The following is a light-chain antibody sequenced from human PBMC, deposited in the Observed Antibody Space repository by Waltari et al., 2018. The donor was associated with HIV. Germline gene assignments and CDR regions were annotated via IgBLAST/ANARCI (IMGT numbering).Light chain of an antibody. V-gene: IGKV1-5*03. CDR3: QQYNSLPWT. CDR2: QSS. Sequence: DIQLTQSPSTLSTSVGDRVIITCRASQTVNKWLAWYQQKLGRAPRVIIYQSSTLENGVPSRFSSSASGVDFTLTISSLQPEDLGTYYCQQYNSLPWTFGQGTRVEV. CDR1: QTVNKW. J-gene: IGKJ1*01.